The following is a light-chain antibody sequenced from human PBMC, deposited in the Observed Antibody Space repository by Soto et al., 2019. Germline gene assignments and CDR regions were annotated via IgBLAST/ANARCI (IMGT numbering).Light chain of an antibody. J-gene: IGKJ2*01. CDR2: KVS. V-gene: IGKV2-30*01. CDR3: MQRTHWPPYT. Sequence: DVVMTQSPLSLPVTLGQPAAISCRSSQSLAYSDGNTYLNWFQQRPGQSPRRLIYKVSNRDSGVLDRFNGSGSGTDFTLKISRVEAEDVGLYYCMQRTHWPPYTFAQGTKLEIK. CDR1: QSLAYSDGNTY.